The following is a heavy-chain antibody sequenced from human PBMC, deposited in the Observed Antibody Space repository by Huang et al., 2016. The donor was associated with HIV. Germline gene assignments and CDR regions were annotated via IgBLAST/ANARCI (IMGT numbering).Heavy chain of an antibody. Sequence: EVQLVQSGAEVKKPGESLKISCKGSGDRFRSNWIGGVRPMPGQGLEWIGISYPGASDTRYSPYVTGQCTISADRSINTAYLQWSSLKASDTAMYYCARLIGSPSFYYGLDVWGQGTTVTVSS. CDR3: ARLIGSPSFYYGLDV. D-gene: IGHD3-10*01. V-gene: IGHV5-51*01. CDR2: SYPGASDT. J-gene: IGHJ6*02. CDR1: GDRFRSNW.